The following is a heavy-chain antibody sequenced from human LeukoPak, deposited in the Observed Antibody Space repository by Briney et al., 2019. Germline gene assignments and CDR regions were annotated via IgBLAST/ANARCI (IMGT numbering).Heavy chain of an antibody. D-gene: IGHD3-22*01. V-gene: IGHV3-53*01. J-gene: IGHJ4*02. CDR1: GFTVSSNS. Sequence: TGGSLRLSCTVSGFTVSSNSMSWVRQAPGKGLEWVSFIYSDNTHYSDSVKGRFTISRDNSKNTLYLQMNSLRAEDTAVYYCAKGGIYYDSSGVDYWGQGTLVTVSS. CDR2: IYSDNT. CDR3: AKGGIYYDSSGVDY.